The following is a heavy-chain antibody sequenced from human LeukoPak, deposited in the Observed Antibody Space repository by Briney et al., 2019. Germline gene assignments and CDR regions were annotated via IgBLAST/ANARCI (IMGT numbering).Heavy chain of an antibody. D-gene: IGHD3-9*01. J-gene: IGHJ4*02. Sequence: NPSETLSLTCAVSGDSISSNDYYWGWLRQPPGKGLEWIGEINHSGSTNYNPSLKSRVTISVDTSKNQFSLKLSSVTAADTAVYYCARHSYYDIAAVVDYWGQGTLVTVSS. CDR3: ARHSYYDIAAVVDY. CDR2: INHSGST. V-gene: IGHV4-39*01. CDR1: GDSISSNDYY.